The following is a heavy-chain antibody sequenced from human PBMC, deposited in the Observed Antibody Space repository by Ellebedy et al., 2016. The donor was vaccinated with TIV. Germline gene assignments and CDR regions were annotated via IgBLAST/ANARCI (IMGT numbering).Heavy chain of an antibody. Sequence: GESLKISCAASGITISSYGMHWVRQAPGKGLEWVAAISYDGSITFCVDSVKGRFTISRDNSRSTLYLQLNSLRAEDTAVYFYAKDRTFGGGSPQDWYLWGQGTLVDVSS. CDR3: AKDRTFGGGSPQDWYL. J-gene: IGHJ5*02. D-gene: IGHD3-16*01. CDR1: GITISSYG. V-gene: IGHV3-30*18. CDR2: ISYDGSIT.